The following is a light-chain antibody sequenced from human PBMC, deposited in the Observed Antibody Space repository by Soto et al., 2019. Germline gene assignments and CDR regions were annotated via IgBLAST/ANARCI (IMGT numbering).Light chain of an antibody. J-gene: IGKJ2*01. CDR3: QQSYSSLYT. Sequence: DIQMTQSPSSLSASVGDRVTITCRASQIINTYLNWYQQKPGKPHKLLIFGASSLRSGVPSRFSGTGSGTDFTLTINSLQPDDFATYYCQQSYSSLYTFGQGTKLEIK. CDR2: GAS. V-gene: IGKV1-39*01. CDR1: QIINTY.